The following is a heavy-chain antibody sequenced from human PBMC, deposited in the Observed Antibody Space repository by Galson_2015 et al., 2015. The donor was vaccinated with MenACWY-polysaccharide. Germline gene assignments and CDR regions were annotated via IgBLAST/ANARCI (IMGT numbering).Heavy chain of an antibody. CDR3: AKDPIGYSSSSGYFDY. Sequence: SLRLSCAASGFTFSSYAMSWVRQAPGKGREWVSAISGSGGSTYYADSVKGRFTISRDNSKNTLYLQMNSLRAEDTAVYYCAKDPIGYSSSSGYFDYWGQGTLVTVSS. J-gene: IGHJ4*02. CDR1: GFTFSSYA. V-gene: IGHV3-23*01. D-gene: IGHD6-6*01. CDR2: ISGSGGST.